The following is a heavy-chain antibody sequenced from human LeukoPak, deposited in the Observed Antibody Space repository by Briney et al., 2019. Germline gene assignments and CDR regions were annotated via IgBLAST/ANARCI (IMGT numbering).Heavy chain of an antibody. CDR1: GGSISSYY. Sequence: SETLSLTCTVSGGSISSYYWSWIRQPPGKGLEWIGNIYYSGSTYYNPSLKSRVTISLDTSKNQFSLKLSSVTAADTAVYYCANYDMEGMDAFDIWGQGTMVTVSS. CDR2: IYYSGST. V-gene: IGHV4-59*04. J-gene: IGHJ3*02. D-gene: IGHD3-9*01. CDR3: ANYDMEGMDAFDI.